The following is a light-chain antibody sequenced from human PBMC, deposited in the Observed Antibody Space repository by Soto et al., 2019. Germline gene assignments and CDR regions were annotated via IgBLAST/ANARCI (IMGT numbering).Light chain of an antibody. CDR2: AAS. Sequence: DIQMTQSPSSLSASVGDRVTITCRAGQSITTYLNWYQQKPGKAPKLLIYAASSLEGGVPSRFSGGGSGTDFTLTISSLQPEDFATYYCQQNFDTPLTFGGGTKVE. V-gene: IGKV1-39*01. CDR1: QSITTY. CDR3: QQNFDTPLT. J-gene: IGKJ4*01.